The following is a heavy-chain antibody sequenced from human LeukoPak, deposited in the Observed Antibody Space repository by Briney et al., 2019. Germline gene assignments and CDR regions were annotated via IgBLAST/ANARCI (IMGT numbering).Heavy chain of an antibody. CDR2: IYHSGST. J-gene: IGHJ3*02. CDR3: ARRSSTVGHAFDI. D-gene: IGHD2-2*01. CDR1: GGSISSGGYY. V-gene: IGHV4-30-2*01. Sequence: PSQTLSLTCTVSGGSISSGGYYWSWIRQPPGKGLEWIGYIYHSGSTYYNPSLKSRVTISVDRSKNQFPLKLSSVTAADTAVYYCARRSSTVGHAFDIWGQGTMVTVSS.